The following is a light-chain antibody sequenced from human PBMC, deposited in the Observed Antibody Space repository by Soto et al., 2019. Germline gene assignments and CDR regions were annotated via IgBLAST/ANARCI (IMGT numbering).Light chain of an antibody. V-gene: IGLV4-69*01. CDR3: QTCGTGTSVV. CDR1: SGHSSYA. Sequence: QLALTQSASASASLGDSVKLTCTLSSGHSSYAIAWHQQQPEKGPRYLMKLNSDGSHSKGDGIPDRFSGSSSGAARYLTISGLQSEDEADYRCQTCGTGTSVVFGGGTKLTVL. CDR2: LNSDGSH. J-gene: IGLJ2*01.